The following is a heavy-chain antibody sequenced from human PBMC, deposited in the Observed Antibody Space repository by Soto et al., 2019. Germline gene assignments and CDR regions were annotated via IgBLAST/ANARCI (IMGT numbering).Heavy chain of an antibody. CDR1: GYTFSGFY. CDR3: ASAAVTGTAGLDF. V-gene: IGHV1-2*02. D-gene: IGHD6-19*01. J-gene: IGHJ4*02. Sequence: GAAVKVSCKACGYTFSGFYMHWVRQAPGQGLEWMGWINPNSGGTKSAEKFQGRVTMTRDTSISTAYMELSRLTSDDTAVYYCASAAVTGTAGLDFWGQGTQVTVSS. CDR2: INPNSGGT.